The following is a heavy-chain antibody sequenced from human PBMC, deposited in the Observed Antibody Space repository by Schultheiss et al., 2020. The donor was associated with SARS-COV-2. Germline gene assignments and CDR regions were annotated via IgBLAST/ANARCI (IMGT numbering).Heavy chain of an antibody. CDR2: INPKTGNT. Sequence: ASVKVSCKASGYTFTSYAMNWVRQAPGQGLEWMGRINPKTGNTNYAQKFQGGVTMTWDTSISTAYVDLSSLTSDDTAVYYCARDPFERRPSLDDWGQGTLVTVSS. CDR1: GYTFTSYA. CDR3: ARDPFERRPSLDD. J-gene: IGHJ4*02. V-gene: IGHV1-2*06. D-gene: IGHD3-16*01.